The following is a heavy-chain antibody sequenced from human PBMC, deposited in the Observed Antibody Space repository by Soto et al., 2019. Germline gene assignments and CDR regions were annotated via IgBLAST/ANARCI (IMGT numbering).Heavy chain of an antibody. D-gene: IGHD1-1*01. CDR2: IDPSDSYT. CDR1: GYSFTSHW. J-gene: IGHJ6*02. V-gene: IGHV5-10-1*01. Sequence: GESMKISCQGSGYSFTSHWITWVRQTPGKGLEWMGRIDPSDSYTNYSPSFQGRVTISADRSISTAFLQWSSLEASDTAIYYCARRLSGPKEEYNAYHFYGLDVWGQGTTVTVS. CDR3: ARRLSGPKEEYNAYHFYGLDV.